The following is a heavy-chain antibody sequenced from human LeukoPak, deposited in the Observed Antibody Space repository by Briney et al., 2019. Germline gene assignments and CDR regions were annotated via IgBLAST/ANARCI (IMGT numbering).Heavy chain of an antibody. V-gene: IGHV1-2*02. D-gene: IGHD2-15*01. CDR1: RYTFTGYY. J-gene: IGHJ5*02. Sequence: ASVKVSCKASRYTFTGYYMHWVRQAPGQGLEWMGWINPNSGGTNYAQKFQGRVTMTRDTSISTAYMELSRLRSDDTAVYYCARGYCSGGSCYSGPDSDWFDPWGQGTLVTVSS. CDR2: INPNSGGT. CDR3: ARGYCSGGSCYSGPDSDWFDP.